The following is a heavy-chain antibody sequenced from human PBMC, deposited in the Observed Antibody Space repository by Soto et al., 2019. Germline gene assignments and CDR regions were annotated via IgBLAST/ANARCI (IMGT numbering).Heavy chain of an antibody. CDR2: INHSGST. CDR3: ARRARGVGRYNWFDT. V-gene: IGHV4-34*01. CDR1: GWSFSGYY. D-gene: IGHD3-10*01. Sequence: XETLSLTCSVYGWSFSGYYWSWIRQPPGKGLEWIGEINHSGSTNYNPSLKSRVTISVDTSKNQFSLKLSSVTAADTAVYYCARRARGVGRYNWFDTWGQGPRSPSPQ. J-gene: IGHJ5*02.